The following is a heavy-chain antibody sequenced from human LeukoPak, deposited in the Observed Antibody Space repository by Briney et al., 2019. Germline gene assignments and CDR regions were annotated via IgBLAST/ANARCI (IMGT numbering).Heavy chain of an antibody. V-gene: IGHV3-49*04. CDR2: IRSKNYGSTT. CDR1: GFTFGDHA. CDR3: ARGPIHLWIHNAMDV. D-gene: IGHD5-18*01. Sequence: GGSLRLSCTTSGFTFGDHAMSWVRQAPGKGIEWVGFIRSKNYGSTTEYGGAVEERLNIARGDSISIAYLQMNSLKTEDTAVYYCARGPIHLWIHNAMDVWGPGTTVTVSS. J-gene: IGHJ6*02.